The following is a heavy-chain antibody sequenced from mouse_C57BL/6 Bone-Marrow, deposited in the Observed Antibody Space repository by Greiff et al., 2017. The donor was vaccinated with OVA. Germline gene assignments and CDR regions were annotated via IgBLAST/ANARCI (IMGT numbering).Heavy chain of an antibody. Sequence: EVKLMESGGGLVQPGGSLKLSCAASGFTFSDYGMAWVRQAPRKGPEWVAFISNLAYSIYYADTVTGRFTISRENGKNTLYLEMSSLRSEDTAMYYCARTAYYSNYGYAMDYWGQGTSVTVSS. D-gene: IGHD2-5*01. CDR3: ARTAYYSNYGYAMDY. CDR1: GFTFSDYG. J-gene: IGHJ4*01. CDR2: ISNLAYSI. V-gene: IGHV5-15*01.